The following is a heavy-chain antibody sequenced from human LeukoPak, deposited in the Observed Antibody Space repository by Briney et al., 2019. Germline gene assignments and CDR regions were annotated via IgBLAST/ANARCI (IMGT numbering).Heavy chain of an antibody. CDR1: GFTFSNPG. J-gene: IGHJ4*02. CDR2: IGTAGDT. V-gene: IGHV3-13*01. Sequence: GGSLSLSCTASGFTFSNPGMNWVRQPPGKGLEWVSAIGTAGDTYYPGSVKGRFTISRENAKNSLYLQMNSLRAGDTAVYYCARWEWLQGSFDYWGQGTLVTVSS. CDR3: ARWEWLQGSFDY. D-gene: IGHD5-24*01.